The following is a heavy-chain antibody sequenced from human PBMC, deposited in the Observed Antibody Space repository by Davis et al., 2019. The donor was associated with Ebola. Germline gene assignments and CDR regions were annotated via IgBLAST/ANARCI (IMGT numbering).Heavy chain of an antibody. D-gene: IGHD6-13*01. Sequence: GGSLRLSCAASGFTFSSYSMNWVRQAPGKGLEWVSSISSSSSYIYYADSVKGRFTISRDNDKNSLYLQMNSLRAEDTAVYYCARDRYSSSWYDYWGQGTLVTVSS. J-gene: IGHJ4*02. CDR3: ARDRYSSSWYDY. V-gene: IGHV3-21*01. CDR1: GFTFSSYS. CDR2: ISSSSSYI.